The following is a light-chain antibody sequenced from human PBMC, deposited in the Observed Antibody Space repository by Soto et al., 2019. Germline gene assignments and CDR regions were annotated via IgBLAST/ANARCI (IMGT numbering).Light chain of an antibody. Sequence: QSALTQPDSVSGSPGQSSTISCTGTSSDVGGYNLVSWYQQHPGKAPKLMIYEGSKRPSGFSNRFSGSKSGNTASLTISELQAEDEADYYWCSYACSSTYGGYVFGTGTKLTVL. CDR1: SSDVGGYNL. J-gene: IGLJ1*01. CDR3: CSYACSSTYGGYV. CDR2: EGS. V-gene: IGLV2-23*01.